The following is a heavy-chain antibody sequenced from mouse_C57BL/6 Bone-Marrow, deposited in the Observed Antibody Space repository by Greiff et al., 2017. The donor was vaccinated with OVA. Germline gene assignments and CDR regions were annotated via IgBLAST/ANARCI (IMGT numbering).Heavy chain of an antibody. CDR2: IWSGGST. V-gene: IGHV2-2*01. Sequence: VKLMESGPGLVQPSQSLSITCTVSGFSLTSYGVHWVRQSPGKGLEWLGVIWSGGSTDYNAAFISRLSISKDNSKSQVFFKMNSLQADDTAIYYCARNWITTVVNYYAMDYWGQGTSVTVSS. CDR1: GFSLTSYG. CDR3: ARNWITTVVNYYAMDY. J-gene: IGHJ4*01. D-gene: IGHD1-1*01.